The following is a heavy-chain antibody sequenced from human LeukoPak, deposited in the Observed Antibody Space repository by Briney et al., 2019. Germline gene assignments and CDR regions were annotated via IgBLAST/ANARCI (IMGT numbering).Heavy chain of an antibody. D-gene: IGHD1-26*01. CDR2: IRYDGSNK. Sequence: GGSLRLSCAASGFTFSNYGMHWVRQAPGKGLEWVAFIRYDGSNKYHADSVKGRFTISRDNSKNTLYLQMNSLRAEDTAVYYCAKLRVGALDYWGQGTLVTVSS. J-gene: IGHJ4*02. CDR3: AKLRVGALDY. V-gene: IGHV3-30*02. CDR1: GFTFSNYG.